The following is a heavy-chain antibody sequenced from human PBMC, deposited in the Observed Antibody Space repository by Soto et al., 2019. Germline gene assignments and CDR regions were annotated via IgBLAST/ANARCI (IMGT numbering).Heavy chain of an antibody. V-gene: IGHV4-39*01. Sequence: QLRLQESGPGLVKPSETLSLTCSVSGASIRSTSYYWGWIRQPPGKGLEWIGSIYYSGGTHYSPSLTSRIIMSLDTSTNQFSLKLTSVTAADTAVYYCTRHEGGAAADRPLDYWGQGTLVTASS. CDR1: GASIRSTSYY. D-gene: IGHD6-13*01. CDR2: IYYSGGT. J-gene: IGHJ4*02. CDR3: TRHEGGAAADRPLDY.